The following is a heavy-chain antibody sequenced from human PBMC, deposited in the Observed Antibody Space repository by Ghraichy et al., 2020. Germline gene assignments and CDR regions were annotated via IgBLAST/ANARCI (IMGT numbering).Heavy chain of an antibody. Sequence: GGSLRLSCAASGFTFSSHWMHWVRQGPGKGLVWVSRITSDGSSTNYADSVKGRFTISRDNAKNTLYLQMNSLSADDTAVYYCTRDLPGDQTYYFDLWGRGTLVTVSS. D-gene: IGHD7-27*01. J-gene: IGHJ2*01. CDR3: TRDLPGDQTYYFDL. V-gene: IGHV3-74*01. CDR2: ITSDGSST. CDR1: GFTFSSHW.